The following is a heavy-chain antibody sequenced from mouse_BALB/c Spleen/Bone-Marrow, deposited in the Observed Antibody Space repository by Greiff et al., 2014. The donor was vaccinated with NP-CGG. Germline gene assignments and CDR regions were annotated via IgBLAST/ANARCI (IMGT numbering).Heavy chain of an antibody. D-gene: IGHD2-3*01. CDR3: ARSDGAMDY. J-gene: IGHJ4*01. CDR1: GFTFSSFG. V-gene: IGHV5-17*02. Sequence: EVQLVESGGGLVQPGGSRKLSCAASGFTFSSFGMHWVRQAPEKGLEWVVYISTGSSTIYYADTVKGRFTISRDNPKNTLFLQMTSLRSEDTAMYYCARSDGAMDYWGQGTSVTVSS. CDR2: ISTGSSTI.